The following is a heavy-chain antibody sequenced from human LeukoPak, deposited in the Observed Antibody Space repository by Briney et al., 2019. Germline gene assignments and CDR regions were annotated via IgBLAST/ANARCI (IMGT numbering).Heavy chain of an antibody. Sequence: ASVKVSCKASGYTFTGYYMHWVRQAPGQGLEWMGWINPNSGGTNYAQKFQGRVTMTRDTSISTAYMELSRLRSDDTAVYYCARGTRNSGSYYYYYWGQGPLVTVSS. CDR1: GYTFTGYY. D-gene: IGHD1-26*01. CDR3: ARGTRNSGSYYYYY. J-gene: IGHJ4*02. V-gene: IGHV1-2*02. CDR2: INPNSGGT.